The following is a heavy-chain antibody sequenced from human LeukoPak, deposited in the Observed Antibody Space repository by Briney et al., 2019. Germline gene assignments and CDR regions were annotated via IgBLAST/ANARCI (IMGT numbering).Heavy chain of an antibody. CDR2: ISSSSSYI. J-gene: IGHJ4*02. V-gene: IGHV3-21*01. D-gene: IGHD6-19*01. Sequence: GGSLRLSCAASGFTFSSYSMNWVRQAPGKGLEWVSSISSSSSYIYYADSVKGRFAISRDNAKNSLYLQMNSLRAEDTAVYYCARDHAVAGPLDYWGQGTLVTVSS. CDR1: GFTFSSYS. CDR3: ARDHAVAGPLDY.